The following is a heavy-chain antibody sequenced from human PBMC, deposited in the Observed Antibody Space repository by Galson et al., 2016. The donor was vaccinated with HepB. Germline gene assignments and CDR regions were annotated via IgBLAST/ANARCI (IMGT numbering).Heavy chain of an antibody. CDR1: GFTFSNYW. CDR2: INGDGSST. V-gene: IGHV3-74*01. Sequence: SLRLSCAASGFTFSNYWMNWIRQAPGKGLEWVSRINGDGSSTTYADSVRGRFIISRDNAKNTLYLQMNSLRSEDTAVYYCARGQTSFYYYYASDVWGQGTTVTVSS. CDR3: ARGQTSFYYYYASDV. J-gene: IGHJ6*02.